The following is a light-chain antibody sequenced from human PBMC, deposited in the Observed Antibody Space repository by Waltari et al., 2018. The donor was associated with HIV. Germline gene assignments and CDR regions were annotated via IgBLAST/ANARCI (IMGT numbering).Light chain of an antibody. CDR2: DDR. J-gene: IGLJ2*01. CDR1: NIGSKS. CDR3: QVWDSTTDPV. V-gene: IGLV3-21*02. Sequence: SYVLTQPPSVSVTPGQTARIPCGGNNIGSKSVHWHQQRPGQAPVLVVYDDRKRPSGIPERFSGSNSGNTATLTISRVEVDDEADYYCQVWDSTTDPVFGGGTKLTVL.